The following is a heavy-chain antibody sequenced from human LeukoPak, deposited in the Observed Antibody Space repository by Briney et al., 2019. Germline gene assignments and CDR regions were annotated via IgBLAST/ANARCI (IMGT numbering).Heavy chain of an antibody. CDR3: ARAGDSGNLA. V-gene: IGHV1-2*02. CDR1: GYTFTGYY. CDR2: INPNSGGT. D-gene: IGHD1-26*01. Sequence: GSSVTVSCKASGYTFTGYYMHWVRQAPGQGLEWMGWINPNSGGTNYAQDFHGRVTMTRDTSISTAYMELSRLRSDDTAVYYCARAGDSGNLAWAEGPRVTVSS. J-gene: IGHJ5*02.